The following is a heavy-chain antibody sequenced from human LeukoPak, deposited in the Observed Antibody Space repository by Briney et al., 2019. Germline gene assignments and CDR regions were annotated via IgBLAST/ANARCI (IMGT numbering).Heavy chain of an antibody. J-gene: IGHJ3*02. Sequence: GGSLRLSCAASGFTFSSYSMNWVRQAPGKGLEWVSSISSSSSYIYYADSVKGRFTISRDNAKNSLYLQMNSLRAEDTAVYYWARVRDYSSSSPPADAFDIWGQGTMVTVSS. D-gene: IGHD6-6*01. CDR2: ISSSSSYI. V-gene: IGHV3-21*01. CDR3: ARVRDYSSSSPPADAFDI. CDR1: GFTFSSYS.